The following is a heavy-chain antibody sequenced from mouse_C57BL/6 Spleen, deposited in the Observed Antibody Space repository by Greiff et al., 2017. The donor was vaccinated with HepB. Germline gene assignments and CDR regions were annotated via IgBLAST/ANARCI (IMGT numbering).Heavy chain of an antibody. D-gene: IGHD5-1*01. J-gene: IGHJ2*01. Sequence: VQLQQSGAELVRPGASVTLSCKASGYTFPDYELHWVKQTPVHGLDWIGAIDPETGGTAYNQKFKGTAILTADKSSSTAYMELRSLTSEDSAVYYCTRKPYPYYFDYWGQGTTLTVSS. CDR3: TRKPYPYYFDY. V-gene: IGHV1-15*01. CDR1: GYTFPDYE. CDR2: IDPETGGT.